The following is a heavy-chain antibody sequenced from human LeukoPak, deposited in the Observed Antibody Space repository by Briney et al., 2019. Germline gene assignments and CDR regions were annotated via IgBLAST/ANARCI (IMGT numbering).Heavy chain of an antibody. D-gene: IGHD3-22*01. V-gene: IGHV3-7*01. J-gene: IGHJ4*02. CDR1: GFTFSSYW. CDR3: AREPHDSVDFDY. Sequence: GGGLRISCAAPGFTFSSYWRSWGRQAPGEGVGGGANIKQDGSEKYYVDSVKGRFTISRDNAKNSLYLQMNSLRAEDTAVYYCAREPHDSVDFDYWGQGTLVTVSS. CDR2: IKQDGSEK.